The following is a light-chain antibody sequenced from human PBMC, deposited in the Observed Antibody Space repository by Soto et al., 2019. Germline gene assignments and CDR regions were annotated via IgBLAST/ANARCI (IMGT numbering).Light chain of an antibody. CDR3: QSYDSSLSGSEV. Sequence: QSVLTQPPSVSGAPGQRVTISCTGSSSNIGAGYDVHWYQQLPGTAPNLLMYGNNIRPSGVPDRFSGSKSGTSASLAITGLQAEDEADYYCQSYDSSLSGSEVFGTGTKLTVL. V-gene: IGLV1-40*01. J-gene: IGLJ1*01. CDR1: SSNIGAGYD. CDR2: GNN.